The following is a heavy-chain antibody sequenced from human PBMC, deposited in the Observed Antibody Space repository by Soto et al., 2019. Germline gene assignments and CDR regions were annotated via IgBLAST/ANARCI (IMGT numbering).Heavy chain of an antibody. Sequence: SVKVSCKASGSTFSSYAISWVRQAPGQGLEWMGGIIPIFGTANYAQKFQGRVTITADESTSTAYMELSSLRSEDTAVYYCARVIDWNPYYYYYGMDVWGQGTTVTVSS. CDR2: IIPIFGTA. CDR3: ARVIDWNPYYYYYGMDV. CDR1: GSTFSSYA. D-gene: IGHD1-1*01. J-gene: IGHJ6*02. V-gene: IGHV1-69*13.